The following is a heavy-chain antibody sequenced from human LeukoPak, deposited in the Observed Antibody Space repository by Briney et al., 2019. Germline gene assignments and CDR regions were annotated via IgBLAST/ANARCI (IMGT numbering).Heavy chain of an antibody. J-gene: IGHJ4*02. CDR1: GYTFTGYY. Sequence: ASVKVSCKASGYTFTGYYMHWVRHAPGQGLEWMGWINPNSGGTNYAQKFQGRVTMTRDTSISTAYMELSGLRSDDTAVYYCARGFSAKKGHNGEVCWGQGTLVTVSS. V-gene: IGHV1-2*02. D-gene: IGHD4-17*01. CDR3: ARGFSAKKGHNGEVC. CDR2: INPNSGGT.